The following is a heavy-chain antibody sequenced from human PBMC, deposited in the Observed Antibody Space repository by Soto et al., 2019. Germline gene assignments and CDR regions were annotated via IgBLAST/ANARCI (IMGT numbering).Heavy chain of an antibody. CDR3: ARDRDAYCSKGICSGPYFDY. CDR2: ISDNSSVI. V-gene: IGHV3-48*02. CDR1: GFTFSTYS. D-gene: IGHD2-8*01. J-gene: IGHJ4*02. Sequence: VGSLRLSCAASGFTFSTYSINWVRQAPGKGLGWISYISDNSSVIYYADAVKGRFTISRDNAKNSLYLQMNSLRDEDTAVYYCARDRDAYCSKGICSGPYFDYWGQGTLVTVSS.